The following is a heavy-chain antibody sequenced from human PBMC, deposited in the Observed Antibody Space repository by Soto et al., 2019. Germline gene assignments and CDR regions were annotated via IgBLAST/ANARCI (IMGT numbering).Heavy chain of an antibody. V-gene: IGHV4-4*02. Sequence: QVQLQESGPGLVKPSGTLSLTCAVSSGSISSSNWWSWVRQPPGKGLEWLGEIYHSGSTNYNPSLKRRVTITVDKSKNQFSLKLSSVTAADTAVYYCARVGDYGEYFQHWGQGTLVTVSS. CDR1: SGSISSSNW. CDR3: ARVGDYGEYFQH. CDR2: IYHSGST. D-gene: IGHD4-17*01. J-gene: IGHJ1*01.